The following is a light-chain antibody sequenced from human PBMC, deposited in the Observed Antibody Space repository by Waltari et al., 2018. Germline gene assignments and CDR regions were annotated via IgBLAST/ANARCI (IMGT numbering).Light chain of an antibody. V-gene: IGLV3-21*04. CDR2: YDS. J-gene: IGLJ3*02. Sequence: AVTQPPSASEAPGKTARITCGGINIQGKSVHRYQQKAGQAPGLVIHYDSDRPHGFPERFSGSNPGTTSTLSISVVDAVDAADEFCVVWDTVSVHPVFGGGTKLAVL. CDR3: VVWDTVSVHPV. CDR1: NIQGKS.